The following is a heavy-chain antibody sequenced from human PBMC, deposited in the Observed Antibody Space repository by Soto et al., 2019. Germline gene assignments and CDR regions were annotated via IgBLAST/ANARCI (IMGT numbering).Heavy chain of an antibody. Sequence: QVQLVQSGAEVKKPGSSVKVSCKASGGTFSSYAISWVRQAPGQGLEWMGGIIPIFGTANYAQKFQGRVTITADESTSTAYMELSSLRSEDTAVYYCARTPFNSSSWYLSGSGFDYWGQGTLVTVSS. CDR1: GGTFSSYA. CDR3: ARTPFNSSSWYLSGSGFDY. J-gene: IGHJ4*02. CDR2: IIPIFGTA. V-gene: IGHV1-69*12. D-gene: IGHD6-13*01.